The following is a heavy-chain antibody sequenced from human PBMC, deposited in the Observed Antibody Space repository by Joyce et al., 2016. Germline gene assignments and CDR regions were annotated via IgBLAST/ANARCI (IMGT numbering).Heavy chain of an antibody. CDR2: GDSDGSGT. Sequence: EVQLVESGGGLLQPGGSLRLSCAASGFTFTNYWMHWVRPAPGKGRVWVARGDSDGSGTSYADSVKGRFTISRDNAKNMVYLQMNSLRTEDTAVYYCGSVFEYWGRGALVTVSS. V-gene: IGHV3-74*01. CDR1: GFTFTNYW. CDR3: GSVFEY. J-gene: IGHJ4*02.